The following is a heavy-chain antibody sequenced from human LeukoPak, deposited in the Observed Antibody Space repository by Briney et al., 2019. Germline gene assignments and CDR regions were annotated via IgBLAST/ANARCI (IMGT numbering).Heavy chain of an antibody. CDR2: INHSGST. D-gene: IGHD2/OR15-2a*01. V-gene: IGHV4-34*01. Sequence: SETLSLTCAVYGGSFSGYFWSWIRQPPGKGLEWIGEINHSGSTYYNPSLKSRVTISIDTSKNQFSLNLRSVTAADTAVYYCARGQYRRDYWGQGALATVSS. CDR1: GGSFSGYF. CDR3: ARGQYRRDY. J-gene: IGHJ4*02.